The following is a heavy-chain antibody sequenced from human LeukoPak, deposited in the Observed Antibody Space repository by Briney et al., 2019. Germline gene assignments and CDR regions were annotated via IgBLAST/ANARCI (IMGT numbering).Heavy chain of an antibody. J-gene: IGHJ4*02. D-gene: IGHD6-6*01. CDR2: IYSSGST. V-gene: IGHV4-4*07. Sequence: QASETLSLTCTVSGGSINSFYWTWIRQPAGKGLEWIGRIYSSGSTNFNPSLKSRVTMLVDTSKNQFSLRLSSVTAADTAAYFCARENWRSKSIDFDSWGQGTLVTVSS. CDR1: GGSINSFY. CDR3: ARENWRSKSIDFDS.